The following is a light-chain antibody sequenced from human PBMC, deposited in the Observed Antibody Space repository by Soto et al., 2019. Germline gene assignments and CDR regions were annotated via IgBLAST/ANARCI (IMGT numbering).Light chain of an antibody. V-gene: IGKV3-15*01. CDR1: QSVSRN. CDR3: QQYKNWPRIT. J-gene: IGKJ5*01. Sequence: MVLTRSPDTLSLSPGERATLCCRASQSVSRNLAWYQQKPGQAPRLLIYGASTRATCIPARFSGSASGTEFTLTISSLQSEDFGVYYCQQYKNWPRITFGEGTRLEIK. CDR2: GAS.